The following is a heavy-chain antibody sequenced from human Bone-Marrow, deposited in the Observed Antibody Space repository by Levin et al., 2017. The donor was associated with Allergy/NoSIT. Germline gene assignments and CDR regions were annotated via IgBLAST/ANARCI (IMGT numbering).Heavy chain of an antibody. Sequence: GGSLRLSCIASGFTFRTYPMHWVRQAPGKGLEWVAAISSDGTRTYYADSVKARFTFSRDNSKNTVYLQMDSLRPEDTAVYYCTRDNGYGDFFDYWGQGTLVTVSS. D-gene: IGHD4-17*01. CDR3: TRDNGYGDFFDY. V-gene: IGHV3-30-3*01. CDR2: ISSDGTRT. CDR1: GFTFRTYP. J-gene: IGHJ4*02.